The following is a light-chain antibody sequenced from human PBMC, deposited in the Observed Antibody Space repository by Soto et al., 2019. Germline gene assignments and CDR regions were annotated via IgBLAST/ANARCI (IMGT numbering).Light chain of an antibody. J-gene: IGKJ4*01. Sequence: DIQLTQSPSFLSASVGDTVTITCRASQGMSTYLAWYQQKPGKVPKLLIRSASTLQSRVPPRFSGGGSGTEFTLTIRTLQPDDSGIYYCQQLNGYQLAFGGGTNVEIK. V-gene: IGKV1-9*01. CDR2: SAS. CDR1: QGMSTY. CDR3: QQLNGYQLA.